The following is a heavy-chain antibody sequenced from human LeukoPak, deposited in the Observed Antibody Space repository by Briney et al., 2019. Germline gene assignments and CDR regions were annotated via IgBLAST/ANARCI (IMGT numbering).Heavy chain of an antibody. Sequence: SETLSLTCTVSAGSITSYYWTWIRQSPGKGLEWIGYIHYNGGNDYNPSLKSRVTISLDTSKNQFSLQMTSVTAEDTAVYFCAGGELAGTGYWGRGTLVTVSS. CDR1: AGSITSYY. CDR2: IHYNGGN. V-gene: IGHV4-59*03. J-gene: IGHJ4*02. D-gene: IGHD6-19*01. CDR3: AGGELAGTGY.